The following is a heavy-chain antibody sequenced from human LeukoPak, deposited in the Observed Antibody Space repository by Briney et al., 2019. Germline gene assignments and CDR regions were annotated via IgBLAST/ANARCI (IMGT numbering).Heavy chain of an antibody. V-gene: IGHV1-8*01. CDR1: GYTFTSFD. Sequence: ASVKVSCKASGYTFTSFDINWVRQATGQGLEWMGWMNPNSGDTGYAQKFQGRVTMTRNTSISTAYLELSSLRSDDPAVYYWARGRGSKSSDCWGQEPWSPSPQ. D-gene: IGHD6-13*01. CDR2: MNPNSGDT. J-gene: IGHJ4*01. CDR3: ARGRGSKSSDC.